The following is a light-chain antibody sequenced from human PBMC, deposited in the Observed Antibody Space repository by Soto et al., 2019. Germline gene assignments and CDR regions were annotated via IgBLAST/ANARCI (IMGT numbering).Light chain of an antibody. CDR2: GAS. Sequence: EFVLTQSPGTLSLSPGERATLSCRASQSVSSSYLAWYQQKPGQAPRILIYGASTRATGIPDRFSGSGSGTDFTLTISRLEPEDLGLYYCQQYGSAPPLTFGGGTKVEIK. CDR1: QSVSSSY. CDR3: QQYGSAPPLT. J-gene: IGKJ4*01. V-gene: IGKV3-20*01.